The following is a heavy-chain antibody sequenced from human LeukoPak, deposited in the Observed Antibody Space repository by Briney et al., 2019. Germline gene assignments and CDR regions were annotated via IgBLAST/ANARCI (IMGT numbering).Heavy chain of an antibody. J-gene: IGHJ5*02. V-gene: IGHV3-23*01. CDR2: ISASAVST. CDR1: GFTFSSFA. Sequence: PGGSLRLSCAASGFTFSSFAMNWVRQAPGKGLEWVSTISASAVSTYYADSVKGRFTISRDNSKNTLYLQMNSLRAEDTAVYYCAREQVAARLDPWGQGTLVTVSS. D-gene: IGHD6-6*01. CDR3: AREQVAARLDP.